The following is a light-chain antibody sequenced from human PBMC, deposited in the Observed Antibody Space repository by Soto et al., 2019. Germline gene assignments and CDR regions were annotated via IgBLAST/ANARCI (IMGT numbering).Light chain of an antibody. V-gene: IGKV3-15*01. Sequence: EIVMTQSPATLSVSPGERATLSCRASQSVSSNLAWYQQKPGQAPRLLIYGASTRATGIPARFSGSGSGTEITLTISSLQSEDFAVYYCQQYNNWPPGTLGQGTKVEIK. CDR1: QSVSSN. CDR2: GAS. CDR3: QQYNNWPPGT. J-gene: IGKJ1*01.